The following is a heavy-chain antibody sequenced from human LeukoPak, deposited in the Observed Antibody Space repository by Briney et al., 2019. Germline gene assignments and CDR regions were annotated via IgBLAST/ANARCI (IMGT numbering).Heavy chain of an antibody. CDR3: AKDLLRIAVAGVYYFDY. J-gene: IGHJ4*02. CDR2: ISSSGGST. CDR1: GFRFSSYA. V-gene: IGHV3-23*01. Sequence: GGSLRLSCAASGFRFSSYAMNWVRQAPGKGLEWVSSISSSGGSTYCADSVKGRFTISRDNSKNTLYLQMNSLRAEDTAVYYCAKDLLRIAVAGVYYFDYWGQGTLVTVSS. D-gene: IGHD6-19*01.